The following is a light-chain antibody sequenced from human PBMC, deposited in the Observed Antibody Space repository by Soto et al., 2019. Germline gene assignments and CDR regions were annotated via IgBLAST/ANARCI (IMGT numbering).Light chain of an antibody. CDR2: DNN. CDR3: GTWDSSLSVHV. J-gene: IGLJ1*01. V-gene: IGLV1-51*01. CDR1: NSNIGNNY. Sequence: QSVLTQPPSVSAAPGQKVTISCSVSNSNIGNNYVSWYQQVPGTAPKLLIYDNNKRPSGNPDRFSGSKSGTSATLGISGLQTGDEADYYCGTWDSSLSVHVFGTGTKVTVL.